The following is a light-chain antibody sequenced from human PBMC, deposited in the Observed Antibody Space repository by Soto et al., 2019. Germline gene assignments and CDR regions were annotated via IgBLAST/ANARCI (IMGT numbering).Light chain of an antibody. CDR2: SNH. V-gene: IGLV1-47*02. Sequence: QAVVTQPPSASGTAGQRVTISCSGTSSNIGRNSVYWYQQLPGTAPKLLIYSNHQRPSGVPDRFSGSKSGTSASLAISGLRSEDEAVYYCAVWDDSVRGYVFATGTKLTVL. J-gene: IGLJ1*01. CDR1: SSNIGRNS. CDR3: AVWDDSVRGYV.